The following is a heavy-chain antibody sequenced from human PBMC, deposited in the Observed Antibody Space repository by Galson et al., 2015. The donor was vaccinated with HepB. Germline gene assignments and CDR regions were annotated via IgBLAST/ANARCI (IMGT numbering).Heavy chain of an antibody. J-gene: IGHJ6*03. V-gene: IGHV3-21*01. CDR2: ISSSSSYI. D-gene: IGHD2-15*01. CDR1: GFTFSSYS. Sequence: SLRLSCAASGFTFSSYSMNWVRQAPGKGLEWVSSISSSSSYIYYADSVKGRFTISRDNAKNSLYLQMNSLRAEDTAVYYCARALSDIVVVVAATGGRYMDVWGKGTTVTVSS. CDR3: ARALSDIVVVVAATGGRYMDV.